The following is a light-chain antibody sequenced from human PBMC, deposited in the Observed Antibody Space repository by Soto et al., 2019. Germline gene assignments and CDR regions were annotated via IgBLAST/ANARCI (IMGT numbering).Light chain of an antibody. J-gene: IGLJ1*01. CDR1: SSDVGAYNY. V-gene: IGLV2-14*03. CDR2: DVT. CDR3: NSYTTSRTRV. Sequence: QSALTQPASVSGSPGQSITISCTGTSSDVGAYNYVSWYQQLPGKAPKLVIFDVTNRPSGVSNRFSGSKSGNTASLTISGLQAEDEADYYCNSYTTSRTRVFGTGTKVTVL.